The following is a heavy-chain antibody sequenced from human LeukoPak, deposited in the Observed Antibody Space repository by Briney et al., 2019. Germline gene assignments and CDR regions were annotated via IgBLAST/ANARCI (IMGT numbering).Heavy chain of an antibody. J-gene: IGHJ4*02. CDR2: IYHSGST. Sequence: PSETLSLTCTVSGYSISSGYYWGWIRQPPGKGLEWIGSIYHSGSTYYNPSLKSRVTISVDTSKNQFSLKLSSVTAADTAVYYCARDGGATLTYYYGSGSPVDYWGQGTLVTVSS. CDR1: GYSISSGYY. D-gene: IGHD3-10*01. CDR3: ARDGGATLTYYYGSGSPVDY. V-gene: IGHV4-38-2*02.